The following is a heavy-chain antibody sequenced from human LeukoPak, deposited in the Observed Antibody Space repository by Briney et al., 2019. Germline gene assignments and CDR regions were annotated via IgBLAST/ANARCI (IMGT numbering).Heavy chain of an antibody. CDR2: ISGSGGST. Sequence: GGSLRLSCAASGFTFSSYAMSWARQAPGKGLEWVSAISGSGGSTYYADSVKGRFTISRDNSKNTLYLQMNSLRAEDTAVYYCTKGTIWLPFDYWGQGTLVTVSS. J-gene: IGHJ4*02. CDR1: GFTFSSYA. CDR3: TKGTIWLPFDY. D-gene: IGHD5-18*01. V-gene: IGHV3-23*01.